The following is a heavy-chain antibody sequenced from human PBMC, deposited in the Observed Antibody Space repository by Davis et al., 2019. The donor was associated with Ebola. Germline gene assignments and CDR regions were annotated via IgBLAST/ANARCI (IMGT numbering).Heavy chain of an antibody. J-gene: IGHJ4*02. D-gene: IGHD6-19*01. Sequence: SVKVSCKASGFTFTSSAVQWVRQARGQRLEWIGWIVVGSGNTNYAQKFQERVTITRDMSTSTAYMELSSLRSEDTAVYYCARDSSGWYYFDYWGQGTLVTVSS. CDR3: ARDSSGWYYFDY. CDR1: GFTFTSSA. V-gene: IGHV1-58*01. CDR2: IVVGSGNT.